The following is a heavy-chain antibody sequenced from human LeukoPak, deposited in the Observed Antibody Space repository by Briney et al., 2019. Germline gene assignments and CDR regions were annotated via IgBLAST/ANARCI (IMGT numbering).Heavy chain of an antibody. CDR1: GYTFTGYY. CDR2: ISPNSGGT. Sequence: ASVKVSCKASGYTFTGYYMHWVRQAPGQGLEWMGWISPNSGGTNYAQKFQGRVTMTRDTSISTAYMELSRLRSDDTALYSCARQEARNYYDEGLDYWGQGTLVTVSS. D-gene: IGHD3-3*01. J-gene: IGHJ4*02. V-gene: IGHV1-2*02. CDR3: ARQEARNYYDEGLDY.